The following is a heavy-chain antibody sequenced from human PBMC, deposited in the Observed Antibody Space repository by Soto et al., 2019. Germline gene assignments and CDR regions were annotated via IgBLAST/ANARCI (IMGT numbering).Heavy chain of an antibody. CDR2: ISSSGSTI. D-gene: IGHD4-4*01. CDR3: ARDLYSNHVHFDY. CDR1: GFTFSDYY. J-gene: IGHJ4*02. Sequence: GGSLRLSCAASGFTFSDYYMSWIRQAPGKGLEWVSYISSSGSTIYYADSVKGRFTISRDNAKNSLYLQMNSLRAEDTAVYYCARDLYSNHVHFDYWGQGTLVTVSS. V-gene: IGHV3-11*01.